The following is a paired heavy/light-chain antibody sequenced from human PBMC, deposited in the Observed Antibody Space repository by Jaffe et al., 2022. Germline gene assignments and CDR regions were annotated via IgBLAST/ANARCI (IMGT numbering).Light chain of an antibody. V-gene: IGKV1-13*02. J-gene: IGKJ4*01. CDR2: DAS. CDR1: QGISTA. CDR3: QQFNSYPHT. Sequence: AIQLTQSPSSLSASVGDRVTITCRASQGISTALAWYQQKPGKAPKLLIYDASSLESGVPSRFSGSGSGTDFTLTISSLQPEDFATYYCQQFNSYPHTFGGGTKVEIK.
Heavy chain of an antibody. CDR1: GFTFSSYA. V-gene: IGHV3-23*01. Sequence: EVHLLESGGGLVQPGGSLRLSCAASGFTFSSYAMSWVRQAPGKGLEWVSAISGSGGTTYYADSVKGRFTISRDNSKNTLYLQMNSLRAEDTAVYYCAKRRTSITIFGVVTDSHYYYYMDVWGKGTTVTVSS. J-gene: IGHJ6*03. CDR3: AKRRTSITIFGVVTDSHYYYYMDV. CDR2: ISGSGGTT. D-gene: IGHD3-3*01.